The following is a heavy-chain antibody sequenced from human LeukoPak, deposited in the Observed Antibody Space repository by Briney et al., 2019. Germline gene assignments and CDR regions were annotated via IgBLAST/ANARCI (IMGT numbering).Heavy chain of an antibody. V-gene: IGHV3-11*04. D-gene: IGHD2-15*01. CDR1: GGSFSDYY. CDR2: ISSSGSTI. CDR3: TRDWGRYCSGGFCDVLGY. Sequence: LSLTYAVYGGSFSDYYMSWIRQAPGRGLEWVSYISSSGSTIYHADSVKGRFTISRDNAKNSLYLQMNSLRAEDTAVYYCTRDWGRYCSGGFCDVLGYWGQGTLVTVSS. J-gene: IGHJ4*02.